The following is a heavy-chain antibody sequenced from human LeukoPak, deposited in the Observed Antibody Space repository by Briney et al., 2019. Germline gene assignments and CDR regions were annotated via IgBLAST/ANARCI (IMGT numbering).Heavy chain of an antibody. D-gene: IGHD2/OR15-2a*01. V-gene: IGHV3-48*03. CDR2: ISNSGHSI. CDR3: ATGNFGNQPHY. J-gene: IGHJ4*02. CDR1: GFTFSNYE. Sequence: PGGSLRLSCAASGFTFSNYEMNWFRQAPGKGLEWVSYISNSGHSINYADSVKGRFTVSKDNAKDSLHLQMNSLTAEDTAVYFCATGNFGNQPHYWGQGTLVTVSS.